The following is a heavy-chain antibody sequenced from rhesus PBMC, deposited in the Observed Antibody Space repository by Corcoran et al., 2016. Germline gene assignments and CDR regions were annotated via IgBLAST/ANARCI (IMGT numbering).Heavy chain of an antibody. J-gene: IGHJ6*01. CDR1: GYSISSGYY. Sequence: QVQLQESGPGLVKPSETLSLTCAVSGYSISSGYYWSCLRQPPGKGLEWIGYITYSGSTSYNPSLKSRVTISRDTSKNQFSLKLSSVTAADTAVYYCARGGTKYLARLDSWGQGVVVTVSS. D-gene: IGHD3-3*01. CDR3: ARGGTKYLARLDS. V-gene: IGHV4-122*02. CDR2: ITYSGST.